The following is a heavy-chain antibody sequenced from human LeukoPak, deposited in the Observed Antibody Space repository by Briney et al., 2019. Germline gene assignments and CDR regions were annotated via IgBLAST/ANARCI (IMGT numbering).Heavy chain of an antibody. CDR1: GFTVSTNY. CDR3: ARAHSSGWLNGAFDL. Sequence: GGSLRLSCAASGFTVSTNYMSWVRQAPGKGLDWVSVIYSGGSTYFADSVKGRSTISRDNSKNTVYLQMSTMRTEDTAVYYCARAHSSGWLNGAFDLWGQGTTVTVSS. CDR2: IYSGGST. J-gene: IGHJ3*01. V-gene: IGHV3-66*01. D-gene: IGHD6-19*01.